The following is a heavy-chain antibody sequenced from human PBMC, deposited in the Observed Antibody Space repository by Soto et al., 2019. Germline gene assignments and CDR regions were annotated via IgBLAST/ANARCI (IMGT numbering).Heavy chain of an antibody. D-gene: IGHD4-17*01. CDR3: ARGDAYGDFDY. V-gene: IGHV3-33*01. CDR1: GFTFSSYG. CDR2: IWYDGSNK. Sequence: GGSLRLSCAASGFTFSSYGMHWVRQAPGKGLEWVAVIWYDGSNKYYADSVKGRFTISRDNSKNTLYLQMNSLRAEDTAVYYCARGDAYGDFDYWGQGTLVTVSS. J-gene: IGHJ4*02.